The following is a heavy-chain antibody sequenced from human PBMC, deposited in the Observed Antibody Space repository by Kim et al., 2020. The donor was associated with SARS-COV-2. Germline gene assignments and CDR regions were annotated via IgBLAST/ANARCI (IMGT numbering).Heavy chain of an antibody. CDR2: IDPSDSYT. CDR1: GYSFTSYW. V-gene: IGHV5-10-1*01. D-gene: IGHD6-13*01. CDR3: ARRPAAAGTGVYYYYYGMDV. J-gene: IGHJ6*02. Sequence: GESLKISCKGSGYSFTSYWISWVRQMPGKGLEWMGRIDPSDSYTNYSPSFQGHVTISADKSISTAYLQWSSLKASDTGMYYCARRPAAAGTGVYYYYYGMDVWGQGTTVTVYS.